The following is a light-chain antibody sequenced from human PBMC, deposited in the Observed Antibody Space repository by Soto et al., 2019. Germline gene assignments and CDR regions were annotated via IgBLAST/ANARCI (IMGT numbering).Light chain of an antibody. CDR3: QQYGTARWT. Sequence: EIVLTQSPATLSLSPGERATLSCGASQNVSNSYLAWYQQNPGLAPRLLIYDASSRAIGIPDRFSGSWSGAVFSLTISRLEPEDFAVYYCQQYGTARWTFGQGTKVEIK. V-gene: IGKV3D-20*01. CDR1: QNVSNSY. J-gene: IGKJ1*01. CDR2: DAS.